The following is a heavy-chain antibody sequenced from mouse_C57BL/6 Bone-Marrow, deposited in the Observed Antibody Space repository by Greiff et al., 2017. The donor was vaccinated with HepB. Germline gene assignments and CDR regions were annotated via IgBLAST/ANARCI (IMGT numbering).Heavy chain of an antibody. Sequence: QVQLQQPGAELVKPGASVKMSCKASGYTFTSYWITWVKQRPGQGLEWIGDIYPGSGSTNYNEKFKSKATLTVDTSSSTAYMQLSSLTSEDSAVYYCSRFLYSNDEGDYAMDYWGQGTSVTVSS. CDR3: SRFLYSNDEGDYAMDY. D-gene: IGHD2-12*01. CDR1: GYTFTSYW. J-gene: IGHJ4*01. V-gene: IGHV1-55*01. CDR2: IYPGSGST.